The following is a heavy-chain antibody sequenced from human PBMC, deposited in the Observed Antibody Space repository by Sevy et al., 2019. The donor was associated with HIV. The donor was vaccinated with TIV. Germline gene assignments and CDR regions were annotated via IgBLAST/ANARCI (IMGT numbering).Heavy chain of an antibody. CDR1: GFTLNSYW. D-gene: IGHD6-13*01. Sequence: QRLSCAASGFTLNSYWMSWVRQAPGKGLEWVANINQDGSVKYYVDSVKGRFTISRDNARNSLYLRMNSLRAEDTALYYCVRAIAAAGSFWGQGTLVTVSS. V-gene: IGHV3-7*01. CDR2: INQDGSVK. J-gene: IGHJ4*02. CDR3: VRAIAAAGSF.